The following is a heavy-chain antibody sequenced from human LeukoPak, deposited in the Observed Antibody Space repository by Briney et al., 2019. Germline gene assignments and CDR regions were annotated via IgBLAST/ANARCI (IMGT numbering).Heavy chain of an antibody. CDR2: INSDGSFT. CDR1: GFTFSNYW. Sequence: GGSLRPSCAASGFTFSNYWMHWVRQAPGKGLVWVSRINSDGSFTTYADSVKGRFTISRDNAKNTLNLQMNSLRAEDTAVYYCARGFSSGWYLFGDFWGQGALVTVSS. CDR3: ARGFSSGWYLFGDF. D-gene: IGHD6-19*01. J-gene: IGHJ4*02. V-gene: IGHV3-74*03.